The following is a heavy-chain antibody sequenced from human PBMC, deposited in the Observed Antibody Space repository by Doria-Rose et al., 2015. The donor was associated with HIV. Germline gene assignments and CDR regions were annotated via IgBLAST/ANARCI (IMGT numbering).Heavy chain of an antibody. CDR2: ISSTSAYI. D-gene: IGHD3-10*01. J-gene: IGHJ4*02. V-gene: IGHV3-21*01. CDR3: ATGVTLDY. CDR1: GSTFSSHR. Sequence: VQLVESGGGLVRPGGSLRLSCATSGSTFSSHRIDWVRQAPGRELACVSAISSTSAYINYADSVRVRFTISRDNARNSLYLQMDSLRAEDTAIYYCATGVTLDYWGQGTLVTVSS.